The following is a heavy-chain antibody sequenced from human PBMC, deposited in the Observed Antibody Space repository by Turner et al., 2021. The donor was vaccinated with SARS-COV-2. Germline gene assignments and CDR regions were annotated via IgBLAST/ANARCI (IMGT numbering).Heavy chain of an antibody. D-gene: IGHD2-8*01. Sequence: QVQLVQSGAELKKPGSSVKDSCKVSVYTLIELSMHWVRQAPGKGLEWIGGFDPEDGETIYAQKFKGRVTMTEDTSTDTAYKELSSLRSDETAVYYCATAPPYCTNGVCPNWFDPWGQGTLVTVSS. J-gene: IGHJ5*02. CDR3: ATAPPYCTNGVCPNWFDP. CDR2: FDPEDGET. CDR1: VYTLIELS. V-gene: IGHV1-24*01.